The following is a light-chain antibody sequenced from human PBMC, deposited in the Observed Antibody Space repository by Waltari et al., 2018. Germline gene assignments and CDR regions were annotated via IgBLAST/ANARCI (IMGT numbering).Light chain of an antibody. CDR2: AAS. CDR1: QGISNY. Sequence: QLTQAPSSMSASVGDRVTLTCRARQGISNYLAWYQQKPGKAPKLLIYAASTLQSGVPSRFSGSGSGTDFTLTISSLQPEDFATYYCQQLNSYQWTFGQGTKVEIK. V-gene: IGKV1-9*01. CDR3: QQLNSYQWT. J-gene: IGKJ1*01.